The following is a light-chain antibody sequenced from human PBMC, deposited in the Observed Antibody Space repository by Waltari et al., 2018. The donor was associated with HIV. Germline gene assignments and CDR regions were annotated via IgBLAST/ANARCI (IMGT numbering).Light chain of an antibody. J-gene: IGLJ2*01. Sequence: SYELTQTPSASVSPGPTARITCSGDKLGDKYAWWYQQKPGDSPVLVIYQDSTRPSGIPVRFSGSNSGNTATLTISGTQAMDEADYSCQAWDSSTVVFGGGTKLTVL. CDR1: KLGDKY. V-gene: IGLV3-1*01. CDR2: QDS. CDR3: QAWDSSTVV.